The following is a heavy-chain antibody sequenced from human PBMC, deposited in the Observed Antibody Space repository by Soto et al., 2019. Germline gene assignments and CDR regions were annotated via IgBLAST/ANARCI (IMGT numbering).Heavy chain of an antibody. CDR3: ARVVWGCAVSLGGGSCARHWFDA. D-gene: IGHD2-15*01. CDR2: IYYSGST. V-gene: IGHV4-31*03. CDR1: GGSISSGGYY. J-gene: IGHJ5*02. Sequence: SETLSLTCTVSGGSISSGGYYLSWIRQHPGKGLEWIGYIYYSGSTYYNPSLKSRVTISVDTSKNQFSLKLSSVTAADTAVYYCARVVWGCAVSLGGGSCARHWFDARSQGTVVSVSS.